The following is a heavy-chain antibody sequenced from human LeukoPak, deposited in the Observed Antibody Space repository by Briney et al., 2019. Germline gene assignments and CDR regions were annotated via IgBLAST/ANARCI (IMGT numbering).Heavy chain of an antibody. V-gene: IGHV3-30*03. D-gene: IGHD4-23*01. CDR1: GITFSSYW. Sequence: GGSLRLSCAASGITFSSYWMNWVRQAPGKGLEWVAVISYDGSNKYYADSVKGRFTISRDNSKNTLYLQMNSLRAEDTAVYYCARDYDYGGNYWGQGTLVTVSS. J-gene: IGHJ4*02. CDR3: ARDYDYGGNY. CDR2: ISYDGSNK.